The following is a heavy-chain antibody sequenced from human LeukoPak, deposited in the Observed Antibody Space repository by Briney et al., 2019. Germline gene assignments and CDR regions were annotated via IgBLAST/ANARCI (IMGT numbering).Heavy chain of an antibody. Sequence: ASVKVSCKPSGYTFINYVVHWVRQAPGQRLEWMGWIKPGNGDTKYSQKFQGRVTITSDTSANTGYLELRSLTSEDTAVYYCARALLSDSDTYYDYWGQGTLVAVSS. D-gene: IGHD3-3*01. CDR1: GYTFINYV. CDR2: IKPGNGDT. J-gene: IGHJ4*02. CDR3: ARALLSDSDTYYDY. V-gene: IGHV1-3*01.